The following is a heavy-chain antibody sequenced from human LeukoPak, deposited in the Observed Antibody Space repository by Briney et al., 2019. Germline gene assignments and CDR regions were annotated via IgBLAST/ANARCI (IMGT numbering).Heavy chain of an antibody. CDR2: ISSSGSTI. D-gene: IGHD5-18*01. V-gene: IGHV3-11*04. CDR3: ARDVDTAMVTTFDY. CDR1: GFTFSDYY. J-gene: IGHJ4*02. Sequence: GGSLRLSCAASGFTFSDYYMSSIRQAPGKGLEWVSYISSSGSTIYYADSVKGRFTISRDNAKNSLYLQMNSLRAEDTAVYYCARDVDTAMVTTFDYWGQGTLVTVSS.